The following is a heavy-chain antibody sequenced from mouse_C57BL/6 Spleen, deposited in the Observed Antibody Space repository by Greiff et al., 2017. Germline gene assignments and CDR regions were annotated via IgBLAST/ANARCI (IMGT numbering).Heavy chain of an antibody. CDR3: TRPGGYFDV. CDR2: IDPETGGT. J-gene: IGHJ1*03. Sequence: VQGVESGAELVRPGASVTLSCKASGYTFTDYEMHWVKQTPVHGLEWIGAIDPETGGTAYNQKFKGKAILTADKSSSTAYMELRSLTSEDSAVYYCTRPGGYFDVWGTGTTVTVSS. V-gene: IGHV1-15*01. CDR1: GYTFTDYE.